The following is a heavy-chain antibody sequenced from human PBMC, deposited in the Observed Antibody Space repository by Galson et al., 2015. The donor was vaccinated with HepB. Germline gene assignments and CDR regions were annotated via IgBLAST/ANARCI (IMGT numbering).Heavy chain of an antibody. V-gene: IGHV4-59*01. CDR1: GGSISSYY. J-gene: IGHJ3*02. Sequence: CTVSGGSISSYYWIWIRQPPGKGLEWIGYIYYSGSTNYNPSLKSRVTISVDTSKNQFSLKLSSVTAADTAVYYCARASSGYFDAFDIWGQGTMVTVSS. CDR3: ARASSGYFDAFDI. CDR2: IYYSGST. D-gene: IGHD3-22*01.